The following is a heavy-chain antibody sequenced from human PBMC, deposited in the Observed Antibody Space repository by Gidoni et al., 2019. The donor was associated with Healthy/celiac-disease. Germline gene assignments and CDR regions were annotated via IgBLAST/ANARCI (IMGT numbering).Heavy chain of an antibody. J-gene: IGHJ4*02. CDR2: IYYSGST. CDR3: ARAGVVPAVHYFDY. V-gene: IGHV4-31*03. Sequence: QVQLQESGPGLVKPSQTLSLTCTVSGGSISSGGYYWGWIRQHPGKGLEWIGYIYYSGSTYYNPSLKSRVTISVDTSKNQFSLKLSSVTAADTAVYYCARAGVVPAVHYFDYWGQGTLVTVSS. CDR1: GGSISSGGYY. D-gene: IGHD2-2*01.